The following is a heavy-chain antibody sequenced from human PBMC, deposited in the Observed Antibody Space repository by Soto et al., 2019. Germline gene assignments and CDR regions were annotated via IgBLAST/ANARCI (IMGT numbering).Heavy chain of an antibody. CDR3: ARGRSITIFGVVTYYYGMDV. CDR2: IYYSGST. D-gene: IGHD3-3*01. V-gene: IGHV4-30-4*01. CDR1: GGSIGGGDDY. Sequence: SETLSLTCTVSGGSIGGGDDYWSWIRQPPGKGLEWIGYIYYSGSTYYNPSLKSRVTISVDTSKNQFSLKLSSVTAADTAVYYCARGRSITIFGVVTYYYGMDVWGQGTTVTVSS. J-gene: IGHJ6*02.